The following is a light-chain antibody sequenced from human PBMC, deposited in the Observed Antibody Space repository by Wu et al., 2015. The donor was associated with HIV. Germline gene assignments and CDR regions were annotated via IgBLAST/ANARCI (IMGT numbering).Light chain of an antibody. CDR3: QQRYSWPPGT. CDR1: QSVSSSY. J-gene: IGKJ1*01. Sequence: EIVLTQSPGTLSLSPGERATLSCRASQSVSSSYLAWHQQKPGQAPRLLIYDASNRATGIPARFSGSGSGTDFTLTISSLEPEDFAVYYCQQRYSWPPGTSGQGTKLELK. CDR2: DAS. V-gene: IGKV3-11*01.